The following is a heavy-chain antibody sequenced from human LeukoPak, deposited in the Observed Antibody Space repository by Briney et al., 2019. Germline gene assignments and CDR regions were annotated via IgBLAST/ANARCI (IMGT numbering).Heavy chain of an antibody. CDR3: ANRGYSGYPFDY. J-gene: IGHJ4*02. D-gene: IGHD5-12*01. Sequence: GGSLRLSCAASGFTFSSYSMNWVRQAPGKGLEWVSSISSSSSYIYYADSVKGRFTISRDNAKNSLYLQMNSLRAEDTAVYYCANRGYSGYPFDYWGQGTLVTVSS. V-gene: IGHV3-21*04. CDR2: ISSSSSYI. CDR1: GFTFSSYS.